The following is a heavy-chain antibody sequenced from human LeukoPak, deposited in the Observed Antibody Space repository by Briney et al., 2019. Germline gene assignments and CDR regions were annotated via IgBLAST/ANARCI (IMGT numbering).Heavy chain of an antibody. CDR3: AKGTKYDFWCGYYFGCYFDY. D-gene: IGHD3-3*01. Sequence: PGGSLRLSCAASGFTFSSYGMHWVRQAPGKGLEWVAVISYDGSNKYYADSVKGRFTISRDNSKNTLYLQMNSLRAEDTAVYYCAKGTKYDFWCGYYFGCYFDYWGQGTLVTVSS. CDR2: ISYDGSNK. V-gene: IGHV3-30*18. CDR1: GFTFSSYG. J-gene: IGHJ4*02.